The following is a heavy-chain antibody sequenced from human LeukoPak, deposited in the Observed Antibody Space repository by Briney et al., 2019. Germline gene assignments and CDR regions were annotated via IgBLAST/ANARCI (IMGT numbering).Heavy chain of an antibody. J-gene: IGHJ6*03. V-gene: IGHV4-34*01. CDR1: GGSFSGYY. D-gene: IGHD3-10*01. Sequence: SETLSLTCAVYGGSFSGYYWSWIRQPPGKGLEWIGEINHSGSTNYNPSLKSRVTISVDTSKNQFSLKLSSVTAADTDLYSCARGXXXXVRGGYYYMDVWGKGTTVTVSS. CDR3: ARGXXXXVRGGYYYMDV. CDR2: INHSGST.